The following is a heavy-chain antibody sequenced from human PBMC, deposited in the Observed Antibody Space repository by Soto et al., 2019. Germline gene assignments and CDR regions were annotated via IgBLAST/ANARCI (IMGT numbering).Heavy chain of an antibody. CDR1: GVSFNLDD. CDR2: ISASGYTE. Sequence: PVGSLRLSCEVAGVSFNLDDMSWVRQAPGKGLEWIAYISASGYTENYADSMKGRFTVSRDNARNSLYLQINSLRAEDTAVYFCARAPIDYWGRGTLVTVSS. V-gene: IGHV3-48*03. CDR3: ARAPIDY. J-gene: IGHJ4*02.